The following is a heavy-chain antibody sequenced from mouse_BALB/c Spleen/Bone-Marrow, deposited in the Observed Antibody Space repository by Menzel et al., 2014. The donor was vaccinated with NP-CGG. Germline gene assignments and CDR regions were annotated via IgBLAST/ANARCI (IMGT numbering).Heavy chain of an antibody. CDR2: ISGGTSTI. J-gene: IGHJ2*01. CDR3: VRGGYYVPSYFDS. CDR1: GFTFGSFG. D-gene: IGHD2-3*01. Sequence: EVKLQESGGGLVQPGGSRKLSCAASGFTFGSFGMHWARQAPEKGLEWVAYISGGTSTIYYADTVKGRFTISRDNPNNTLFLQMTSLRSEDTAMYYCVRGGYYVPSYFDSWGQGTTLTVSS. V-gene: IGHV5-17*02.